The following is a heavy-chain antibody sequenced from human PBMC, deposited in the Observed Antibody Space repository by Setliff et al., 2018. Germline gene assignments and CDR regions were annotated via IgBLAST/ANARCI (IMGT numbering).Heavy chain of an antibody. J-gene: IGHJ4*02. V-gene: IGHV3-21*01. CDR3: ARGFGYAAWYYLDY. Sequence: GSLRLSCAASGFTFSSYTMNWVRQAPGQGLEWVSSIDSSSTWIYYADSVKGRFTISRDNAKNSLYLQMNSLRAEDTATYYCARGFGYAAWYYLDYWGQGTLVTVSS. CDR2: IDSSSTWI. CDR1: GFTFSSYT. D-gene: IGHD2-2*03.